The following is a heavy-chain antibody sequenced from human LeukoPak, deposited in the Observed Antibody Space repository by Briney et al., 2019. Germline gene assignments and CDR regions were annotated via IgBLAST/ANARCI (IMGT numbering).Heavy chain of an antibody. V-gene: IGHV3-30*18. CDR2: ISYDGRNK. CDR3: AKDKRGSSGWYDH. D-gene: IGHD6-19*01. CDR1: GFSFSNFG. J-gene: IGHJ5*02. Sequence: GGSLRLSCAASGFSFSNFGMHWVRQAPGKGLEWVAVISYDGRNKYFADSVKGRLTISRDDSKNTVYLEMNSLRDEDTAVYYCAKDKRGSSGWYDHWGQGTLVIVSS.